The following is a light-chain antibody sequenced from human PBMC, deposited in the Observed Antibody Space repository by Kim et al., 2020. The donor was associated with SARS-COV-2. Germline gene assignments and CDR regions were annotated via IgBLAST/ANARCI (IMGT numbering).Light chain of an antibody. J-gene: IGLJ3*02. CDR3: ASYTMRSTWV. V-gene: IGLV2-18*02. CDR1: ARDIGAFHR. CDR2: EVT. Sequence: QSALTQPPSVSGSPGQSVNLSCTGTARDIGAFHRVSWYQQTPGSAPKLLIYEVTDRPSGVPGRFSGSKSGNTASLTISGLQADDEGVFYCASYTMRSTWVFGGGTQLTVL.